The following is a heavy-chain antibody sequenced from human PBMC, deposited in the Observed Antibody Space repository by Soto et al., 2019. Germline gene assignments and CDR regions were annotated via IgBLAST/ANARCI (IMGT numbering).Heavy chain of an antibody. Sequence: ASVKVSCKASGYTFTSYGISWVRQAPGQGLEWMGWISAYNGNTNYAQKLQGRVTMTTDTSTSTAYMELSSLRSEDTAVYYCAREAMATSGLYFDYWGQGTLVTVSS. V-gene: IGHV1-18*01. CDR3: AREAMATSGLYFDY. J-gene: IGHJ4*02. CDR2: ISAYNGNT. D-gene: IGHD5-18*01. CDR1: GYTFTSYG.